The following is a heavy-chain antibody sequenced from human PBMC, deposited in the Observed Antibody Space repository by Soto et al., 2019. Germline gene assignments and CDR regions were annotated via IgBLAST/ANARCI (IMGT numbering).Heavy chain of an antibody. V-gene: IGHV4-39*01. CDR1: GGSISGSSYY. CDR2: IYYSGST. J-gene: IGHJ5*01. D-gene: IGHD2-2*01. CDR3: ARSAGCCSSTNCHVSWFDS. Sequence: QLQLQGSGPGLVKPSETLSLTCSVSGGSISGSSYYWGWVRQPPGKGLEWIGSIYYSGSTYYNPPLKSRVTISVDTSKNQFSLKLSSVTAADTAVYYCARSAGCCSSTNCHVSWFDSWGQGTLVTVSS.